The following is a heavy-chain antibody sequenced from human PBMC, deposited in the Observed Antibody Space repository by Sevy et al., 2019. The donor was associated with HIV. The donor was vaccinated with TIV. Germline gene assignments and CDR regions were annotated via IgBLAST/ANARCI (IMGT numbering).Heavy chain of an antibody. CDR3: ARAHCSGGRCYSLAY. J-gene: IGHJ4*02. CDR2: ISPHNGDT. V-gene: IGHV1-18*01. D-gene: IGHD2-15*01. Sequence: ASVKGSCKISGYTFTTYHITWVRQAPGQGPECMGRISPHNGDTNYAPKFQGRVTMITDKSTNTAYMELRSLRSDDTAVYYCARAHCSGGRCYSLAYWGQGTLVTVSS. CDR1: GYTFTTYH.